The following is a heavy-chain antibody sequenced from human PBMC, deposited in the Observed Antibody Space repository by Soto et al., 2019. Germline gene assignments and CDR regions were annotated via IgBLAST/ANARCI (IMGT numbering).Heavy chain of an antibody. CDR2: INAGNGNT. D-gene: IGHD6-19*01. CDR3: ASQQSSGWSYFDY. J-gene: IGHJ4*02. V-gene: IGHV1-3*01. CDR1: GYTFTSYA. Sequence: ASVKVPCKAFGYTFTSYAMHWVRQAPGQRLEWMGWINAGNGNTKYSQKFQGRGTITRDTSASTAYMELSSLRSEDTAVYYCASQQSSGWSYFDYWGQGTLVTVSS.